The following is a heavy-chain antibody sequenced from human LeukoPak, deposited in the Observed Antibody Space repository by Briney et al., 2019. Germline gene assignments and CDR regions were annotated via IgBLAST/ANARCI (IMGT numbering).Heavy chain of an antibody. Sequence: PSETLSLTCAVYGGSFSGYYWSWIRQPPGKGLEWIGEINHSGSTNYNPSLKSRVTISVDTSKNQFSLKLSSVTAADTAVYYCARGTPYYDFWSGYHYYYYYMDVWGKGTTVTVSS. D-gene: IGHD3-3*01. J-gene: IGHJ6*03. V-gene: IGHV4-34*01. CDR1: GGSFSGYY. CDR2: INHSGST. CDR3: ARGTPYYDFWSGYHYYYYYMDV.